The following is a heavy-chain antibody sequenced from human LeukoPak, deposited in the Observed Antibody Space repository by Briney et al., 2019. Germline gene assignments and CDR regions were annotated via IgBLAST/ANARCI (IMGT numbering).Heavy chain of an antibody. Sequence: ASVKVSCKTSGYTFNAYYMHWVRQAPGQGLEWMGWISAYNGNTNYAQKLQGRVTMTTDTSTSTAYMELRSLRSDDTAVYYCARGGMSSSSPDSADYWGQGTLVTVSS. CDR3: ARGGMSSSSPDSADY. D-gene: IGHD6-6*01. J-gene: IGHJ4*02. V-gene: IGHV1-18*04. CDR1: GYTFNAYY. CDR2: ISAYNGNT.